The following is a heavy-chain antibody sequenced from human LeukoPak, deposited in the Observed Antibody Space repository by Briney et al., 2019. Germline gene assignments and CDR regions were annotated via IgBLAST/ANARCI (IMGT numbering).Heavy chain of an antibody. CDR3: ATSSYYGSGTPRFDY. CDR1: GYTLTELS. V-gene: IGHV1-24*01. Sequence: ASVKVSCKVSGYTLTELSMHWVRQAPGKGLEWMGGFDPEDGETIYAQKFQGRVTMTEDTSTDTAYMELSSLRSEDTAMYYCATSSYYGSGTPRFDYWGQGTLVTVSS. CDR2: FDPEDGET. J-gene: IGHJ4*02. D-gene: IGHD3-10*01.